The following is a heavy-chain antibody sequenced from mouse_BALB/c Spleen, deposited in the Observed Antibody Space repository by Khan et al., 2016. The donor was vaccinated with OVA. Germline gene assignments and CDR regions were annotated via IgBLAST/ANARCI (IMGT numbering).Heavy chain of an antibody. CDR3: TRGGKFAD. CDR2: ISTYYGDA. J-gene: IGHJ3*01. Sequence: QVQLQQSGAELVRPGVSVKISCKVAGYKFTDYAMHWVKQSHAKGLEWIGVISTYYGDADYSQKFKDKATMTVDRSSSTAYLELARLTSEDSALYSCTRGGKFADWGQGTLVTVSA. D-gene: IGHD1-1*02. CDR1: GYKFTDYA. V-gene: IGHV1S137*01.